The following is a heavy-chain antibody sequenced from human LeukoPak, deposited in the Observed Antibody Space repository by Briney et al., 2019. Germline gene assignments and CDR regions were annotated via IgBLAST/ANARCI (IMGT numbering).Heavy chain of an antibody. CDR3: ARHYGP. D-gene: IGHD3-10*01. CDR1: SGSISSSYY. J-gene: IGHJ4*02. V-gene: IGHV4-39*01. Sequence: SETLSLTCTVSSGSISSSYYWGWIRQPPGKGLEWIGSIYYSGSTYYNPSLKSRVTISVDTSKNQFSLKLNSVTATDTAVYYCARHYGPWGQGTLVTVSS. CDR2: IYYSGST.